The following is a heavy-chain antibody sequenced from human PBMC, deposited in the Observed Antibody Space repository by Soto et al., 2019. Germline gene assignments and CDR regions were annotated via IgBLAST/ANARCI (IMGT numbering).Heavy chain of an antibody. CDR3: ARATGNPYYFDY. V-gene: IGHV3-21*06. J-gene: IGHJ4*02. CDR1: VFSFTSYG. Sequence: PGWSLRLSCSASVFSFTSYGMTWCRQAPGKGLEWVSLISSSGSFTYYAKSLKGRFAISRDNAKNSLYLQMDSLRAEDTAVYYCARATGNPYYFDYWGQGTLVTVSS. CDR2: ISSSGSFT.